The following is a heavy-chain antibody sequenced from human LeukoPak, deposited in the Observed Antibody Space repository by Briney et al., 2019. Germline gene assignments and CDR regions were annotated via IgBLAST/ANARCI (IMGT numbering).Heavy chain of an antibody. J-gene: IGHJ4*02. V-gene: IGHV3-21*04. CDR3: AKAAGTEAFDY. CDR2: ISSSSSYI. Sequence: GGSLRLSCAASGFSFSGYSMNWVRQAPGKGLEWVSSISSSSSYIYFADSVKGRFTISRDNSKNTLYLQMNSLRAEDTAVYYCAKAAGTEAFDYWGQGTLVTVSS. CDR1: GFSFSGYS.